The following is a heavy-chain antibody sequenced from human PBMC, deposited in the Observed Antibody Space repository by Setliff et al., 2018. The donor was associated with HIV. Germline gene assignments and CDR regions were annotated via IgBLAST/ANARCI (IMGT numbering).Heavy chain of an antibody. CDR1: GGSISSGTYY. Sequence: SETLSLTCTVSGGSISSGTYYWSWIRQHPGKGLEWIGYIYYSGSTYYNPSHKSRVTISVDTSRNQFSLKLSSVTAADTAVYYCARDRSDYYNLPGYFDHWGQGTPVTVSS. CDR2: IYYSGST. D-gene: IGHD3-3*01. CDR3: ARDRSDYYNLPGYFDH. V-gene: IGHV4-31*03. J-gene: IGHJ4*02.